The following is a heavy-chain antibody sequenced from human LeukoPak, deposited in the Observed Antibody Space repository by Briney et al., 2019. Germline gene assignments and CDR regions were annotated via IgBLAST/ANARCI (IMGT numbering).Heavy chain of an antibody. V-gene: IGHV3-21*01. CDR3: ARDLPGLGYYDSRSDAFDI. CDR2: ISSSSSYI. D-gene: IGHD3-22*01. J-gene: IGHJ3*02. Sequence: GGSLRLSCAASGFTFSSYGMHWVRQAPGKGLEWVSSISSSSSYIYYADSVKGRFTISRDNAKNSLYLQMNSLRAEDTAVYYCARDLPGLGYYDSRSDAFDIWGQGTMVTVSS. CDR1: GFTFSSYG.